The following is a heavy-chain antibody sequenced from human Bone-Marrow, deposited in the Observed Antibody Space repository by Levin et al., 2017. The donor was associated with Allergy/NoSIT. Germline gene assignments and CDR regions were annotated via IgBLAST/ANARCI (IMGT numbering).Heavy chain of an antibody. J-gene: IGHJ3*02. Sequence: GGSLRLSCAVSGFTVSSNYMSWVRQAPGTGLEWVSLIYSDGTTYYADSVKGRFTISRDNSKNTLYLQMNSLRAEDTAVYYCARYMTGTTLTVEAFDIWGQGTMVTVSS. CDR3: ARYMTGTTLTVEAFDI. V-gene: IGHV3-53*01. CDR2: IYSDGTT. CDR1: GFTVSSNY. D-gene: IGHD1-7*01.